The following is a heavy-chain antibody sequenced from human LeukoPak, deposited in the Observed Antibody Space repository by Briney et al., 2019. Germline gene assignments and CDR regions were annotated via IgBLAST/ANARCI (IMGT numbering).Heavy chain of an antibody. V-gene: IGHV4-34*01. D-gene: IGHD3-3*01. CDR2: INHSGST. J-gene: IGHJ4*02. CDR3: ARGRYYDFWSGYYRGHFDY. Sequence: SETLSLTRAVYGGSFSGYYWSWIRQPPGKGLEWIGEINHSGSTNYNPSLKSRVTISVDTSKNQFSLKLSSVTAADTAVYYCARGRYYDFWSGYYRGHFDYWGQGTLVTVSS. CDR1: GGSFSGYY.